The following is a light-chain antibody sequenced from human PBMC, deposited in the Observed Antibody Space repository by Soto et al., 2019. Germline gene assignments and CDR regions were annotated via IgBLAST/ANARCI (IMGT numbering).Light chain of an antibody. V-gene: IGKV3-11*01. CDR1: QSVSNY. CDR3: QQYYSYPLT. J-gene: IGKJ4*01. CDR2: DAS. Sequence: EIELTQSPGTLSLSPGESATLSCRASQSVSNYLAWYQQKPGQAPRLLIYDASNRATGIPARFSGSGSGTDFTLTISCLQSEDFATYYCQQYYSYPLTFGGGTKVDIK.